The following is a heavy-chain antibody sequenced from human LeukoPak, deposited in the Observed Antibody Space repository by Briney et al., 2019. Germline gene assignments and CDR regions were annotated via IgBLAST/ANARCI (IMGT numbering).Heavy chain of an antibody. CDR1: GDSISSGDYY. Sequence: PSETLSLTCTVSGDSISSGDYYWSWIRQPAGKGLEWIGRISSSGSTNYNPSLKSRVTISVDKSKNQFSLKLSSVTAADTAVYYCARELEGISGCPGDYWGQGTLVTVSS. D-gene: IGHD6-19*01. CDR2: ISSSGST. CDR3: ARELEGISGCPGDY. J-gene: IGHJ4*02. V-gene: IGHV4-61*02.